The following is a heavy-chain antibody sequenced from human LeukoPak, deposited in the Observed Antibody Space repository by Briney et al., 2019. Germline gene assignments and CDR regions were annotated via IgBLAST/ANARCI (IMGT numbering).Heavy chain of an antibody. V-gene: IGHV4-61*02. Sequence: ASETLSLTCTVSGGSISSGSYYWSWIRQPAGKGLEWIGRIYTSGSTNHNPSLKSRVTISVDTSKNQFSLKLSSVTAADTAVYYCARDQGQGYYYYMDVWGKGTTVTVSS. J-gene: IGHJ6*03. CDR1: GGSISSGSYY. CDR3: ARDQGQGYYYYMDV. CDR2: IYTSGST.